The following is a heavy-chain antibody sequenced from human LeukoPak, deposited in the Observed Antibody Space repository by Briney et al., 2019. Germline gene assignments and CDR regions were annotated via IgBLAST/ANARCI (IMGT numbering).Heavy chain of an antibody. Sequence: GGSLRLSCAASGFTFSSYGMHWVRQAPGKGLEWVAFIRYDGSNKYYADSVKGRFTISRDNSKNTLYLQMNSLRAEDTAVYYCAKGVAGTSRRFDYWGQGTLVTVSS. V-gene: IGHV3-30*02. CDR1: GFTFSSYG. J-gene: IGHJ4*02. D-gene: IGHD6-19*01. CDR3: AKGVAGTSRRFDY. CDR2: IRYDGSNK.